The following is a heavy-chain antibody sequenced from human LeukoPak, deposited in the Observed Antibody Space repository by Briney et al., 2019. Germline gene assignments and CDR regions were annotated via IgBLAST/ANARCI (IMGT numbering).Heavy chain of an antibody. CDR2: IYYRGST. V-gene: IGHV4-31*02. J-gene: IGHJ4*03. Sequence: TPSLTRTLSGGSPSRGAYCCSSTRHQPGDGLESHGYIYYRGSTYYNPSLKSRVTLSVDKSKNQFSLKLSCLSAADTAVYYCARHPRKSFFDYWGQGTLVTVSS. CDR3: ARHPRKSFFDY. CDR1: GGSPSRGAYC.